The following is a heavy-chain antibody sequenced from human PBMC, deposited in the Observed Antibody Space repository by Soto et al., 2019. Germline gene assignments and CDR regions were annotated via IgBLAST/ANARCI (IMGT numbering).Heavy chain of an antibody. V-gene: IGHV3-15*01. J-gene: IGHJ3*02. CDR1: GFTFSNAW. Sequence: GGSLRLSCAASGFTFSNAWMSWVRQAPGKGLEWVGRIKSKTDGGTTDYAAPVKGRFTISRDDSKNTLYLQMNSLKTEDTAVYYCTTQIAAAFQDYDYIWGSYYDAFDIWGQGTMVTVSS. CDR2: IKSKTDGGTT. CDR3: TTQIAAAFQDYDYIWGSYYDAFDI. D-gene: IGHD3-16*01.